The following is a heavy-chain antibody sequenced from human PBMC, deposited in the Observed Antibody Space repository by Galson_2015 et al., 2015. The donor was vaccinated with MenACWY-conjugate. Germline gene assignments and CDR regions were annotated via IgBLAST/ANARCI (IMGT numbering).Heavy chain of an antibody. CDR3: ASHEGSGSYYISTDYYYMDV. J-gene: IGHJ6*03. V-gene: IGHV3-23*01. CDR1: GFTFSSYA. CDR2: ISGSGGST. D-gene: IGHD3-10*01. Sequence: SLRLCCAASGFTFSSYAMGWVRQAPGKGLEWVSAISGSGGSTYYADSVKGRFTISRDNSKNTLYLQMNSLRAGDTAVYYCASHEGSGSYYISTDYYYMDVWGKGTTVTVSS.